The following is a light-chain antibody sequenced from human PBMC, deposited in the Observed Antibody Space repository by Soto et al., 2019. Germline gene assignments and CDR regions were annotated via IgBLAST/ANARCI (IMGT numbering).Light chain of an antibody. CDR1: SSNIGSNY. CDR3: AAWDDSLSGPNWV. V-gene: IGLV1-47*01. J-gene: IGLJ3*02. CDR2: RNN. Sequence: QSVLTQPPSASGTPGQRVTISCSGSSSNIGSNYVYWYQQLPGTAPKLLIYRNNQRPSGVPDRFSGSKSGTSASLAICGLRSEDEADYYCAAWDDSLSGPNWVFGGGTKLTVL.